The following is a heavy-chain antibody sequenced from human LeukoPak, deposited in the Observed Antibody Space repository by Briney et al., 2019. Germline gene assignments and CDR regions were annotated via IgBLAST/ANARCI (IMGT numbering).Heavy chain of an antibody. CDR1: GGSFSGYY. J-gene: IGHJ6*03. CDR3: ARTMVTYYYYYMDV. Sequence: PSETLSLTCAVYGGSFSGYYWSWIRQPPGKGLEWIGYIYYSGSTNYNPSLKSRVTISVDTSKNQFSLRLSSVTAADTAVYYCARTMVTYYYYYMDVWGKGTTVTVSS. V-gene: IGHV4-59*01. CDR2: IYYSGST. D-gene: IGHD5-18*01.